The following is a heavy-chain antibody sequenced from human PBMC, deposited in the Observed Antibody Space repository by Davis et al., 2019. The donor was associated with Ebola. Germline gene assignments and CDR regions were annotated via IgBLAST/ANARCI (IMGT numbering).Heavy chain of an antibody. J-gene: IGHJ3*02. CDR3: ARESYYYDSSGYYRGAFDI. CDR2: IYHSGST. V-gene: IGHV4-4*02. Sequence: SETLSLTCAVSDGSISSSNWWTWVRQPPGKGLEWIGEIYHSGSTNYNPSLKSRVTISVDKSKNQFSLKLSSVTAADTAVYYCARESYYYDSSGYYRGAFDIWGQGTMVTVSS. CDR1: DGSISSSNW. D-gene: IGHD3-22*01.